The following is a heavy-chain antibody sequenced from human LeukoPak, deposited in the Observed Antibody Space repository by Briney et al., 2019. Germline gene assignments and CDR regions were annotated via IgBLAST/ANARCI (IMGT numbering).Heavy chain of an antibody. CDR1: GGSISSSSYY. CDR3: ARIWGNYYGSGSSFMRTSDP. V-gene: IGHV4-39*01. CDR2: IYYSGST. D-gene: IGHD3-10*01. Sequence: SETLSLTCTVSGGSISSSSYYWGWIRQPPGKGLEWIGSIYYSGSTYYSPSLKSRVTISVDTSKNQFSLKLSSVTAADTAVYYCARIWGNYYGSGSSFMRTSDPWGQGTLVTVSS. J-gene: IGHJ5*02.